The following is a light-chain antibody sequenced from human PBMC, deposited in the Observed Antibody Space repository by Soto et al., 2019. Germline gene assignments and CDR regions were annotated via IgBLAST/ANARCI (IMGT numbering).Light chain of an antibody. CDR1: SSDVGAYNR. V-gene: IGLV2-18*02. J-gene: IGLJ1*01. Sequence: QSVLTQPASVSGSPGQSIAISCTGSSSDVGAYNRVSWYQQSPDTAPKLIIYDVSDRPSGVPDRFSGSKSGNTASLTISGLQPEYEADYYCNSYTTRTTYVFGTGTKVTVL. CDR2: DVS. CDR3: NSYTTRTTYV.